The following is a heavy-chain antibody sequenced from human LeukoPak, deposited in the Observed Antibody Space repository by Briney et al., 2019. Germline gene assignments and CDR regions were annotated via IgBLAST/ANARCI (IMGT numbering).Heavy chain of an antibody. CDR3: ARSGSGWYRYYFDY. V-gene: IGHV3-48*03. D-gene: IGHD6-19*01. J-gene: IGHJ4*02. CDR2: ISSSGSTI. Sequence: PGGSLRLSCAASGFTFSSYEMNWVRQARGKGLEWVSYISSSGSTIYYADSVKGRFTISRDNAKNSLYLQMNSLRAEDTAVYYCARSGSGWYRYYFDYWGQGTLVTVSS. CDR1: GFTFSSYE.